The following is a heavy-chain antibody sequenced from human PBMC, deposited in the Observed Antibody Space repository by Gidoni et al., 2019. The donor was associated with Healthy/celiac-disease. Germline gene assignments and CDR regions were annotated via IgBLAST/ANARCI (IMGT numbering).Heavy chain of an antibody. Sequence: QLQLQESGPGLVKPSETLSLTRPVSGGSISSSSYYWCWIRQPPGKGLEWIGSIYYSGSTYYNPSLKSRVTISVDTSKNQFSLKLSSVTAADTAVYYCAREPDSTYDIVVVPAPAGSWFDPWGQGTLVTVSS. CDR2: IYYSGST. CDR1: GGSISSSSYY. D-gene: IGHD2-2*01. CDR3: AREPDSTYDIVVVPAPAGSWFDP. V-gene: IGHV4-39*02. J-gene: IGHJ5*02.